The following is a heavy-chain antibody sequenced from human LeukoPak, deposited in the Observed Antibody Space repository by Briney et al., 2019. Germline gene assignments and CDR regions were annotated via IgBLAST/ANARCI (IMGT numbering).Heavy chain of an antibody. D-gene: IGHD3-16*01. Sequence: PSETLSLTCTVSGGSISSYFWSWIRQPPGKGLEWIGYVYYSGSTNYNPSLKSRVTIPVDTSKKQFSLKLSSATAADTAVYYCARVLDLSKRGLDAFDIWGQGTMVTVSS. CDR1: GGSISSYF. CDR3: ARVLDLSKRGLDAFDI. V-gene: IGHV4-59*01. CDR2: VYYSGST. J-gene: IGHJ3*02.